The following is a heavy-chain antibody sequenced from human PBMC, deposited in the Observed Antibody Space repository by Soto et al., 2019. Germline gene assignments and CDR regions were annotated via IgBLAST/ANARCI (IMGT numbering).Heavy chain of an antibody. CDR1: GFTFSSYA. D-gene: IGHD2-15*01. V-gene: IGHV3-30-3*01. CDR3: ERGYCSGGSCSNYFDY. Sequence: QVQLVESGGGVVQPGRSLRLSCAASGFTFSSYAMHWVRQAPGKGLEWVAVISYDGSNKYYADSVKGRFTISRDNSKNTLYLQMNSLRAEDTSVYYCERGYCSGGSCSNYFDYWGQGTLVPVSS. CDR2: ISYDGSNK. J-gene: IGHJ4*02.